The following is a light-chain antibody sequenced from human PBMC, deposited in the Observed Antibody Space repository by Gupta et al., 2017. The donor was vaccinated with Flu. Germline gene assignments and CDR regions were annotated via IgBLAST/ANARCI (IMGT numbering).Light chain of an antibody. V-gene: IGLV6-57*01. CDR1: SGNIAGNY. Sequence: FMLTQPRSVSESPGKTVTISCTRSSGNIAGNYVQWYQQRPGSSPIIVIYEDNQRPSGVPDRFSGSIDSSSTSASLTISGLKAEDESYYFCHSYNRTNVVFGGGTKLTVL. J-gene: IGLJ2*01. CDR2: EDN. CDR3: HSYNRTNVV.